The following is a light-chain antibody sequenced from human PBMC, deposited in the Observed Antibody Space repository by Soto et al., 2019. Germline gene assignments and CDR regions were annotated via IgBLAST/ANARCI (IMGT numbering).Light chain of an antibody. J-gene: IGKJ4*01. Sequence: DIQMTQSPSSLSASVGDRVTITCQASQDISNYLNWYQQKPGKAPKLLIYDAANLATGVPSRFSGSGSGTDFTCTISSLQTEDIATYYCQQYDNLPLTFGGGTKGEIK. CDR1: QDISNY. V-gene: IGKV1-33*01. CDR2: DAA. CDR3: QQYDNLPLT.